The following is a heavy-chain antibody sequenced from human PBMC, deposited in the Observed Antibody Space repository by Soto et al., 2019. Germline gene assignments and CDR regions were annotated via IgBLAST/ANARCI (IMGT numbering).Heavy chain of an antibody. D-gene: IGHD6-13*01. J-gene: IGHJ1*01. V-gene: IGHV3-21*01. CDR2: ISSSSSYI. CDR1: GFAFSSYS. CDR3: AREGSVAAPMNFQH. Sequence: GGSLRLSCAASGFAFSSYSMNWVRQAPGKGLEWVSSISSSSSYIYYADSVKGRFTISRDNAKNSLYLQMNSLRADDTAVYYCAREGSVAAPMNFQHWGQGTLV.